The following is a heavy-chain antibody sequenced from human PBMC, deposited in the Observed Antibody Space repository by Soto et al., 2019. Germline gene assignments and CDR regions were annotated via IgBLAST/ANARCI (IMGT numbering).Heavy chain of an antibody. J-gene: IGHJ4*02. CDR1: GFSLSTNGVG. V-gene: IGHV2-5*02. Sequence: QITLKESGPTLVKPTQTLTLTCTFSGFSLSTNGVGVGWIRQSPGKALEWLALIYWDDDKRYNTSLKSNLTITMDTSKNQVVLAMTNMDPVDTGTYYCAHRTGAPGYFNYWGQGTLVTVSS. CDR2: IYWDDDK. D-gene: IGHD2-8*02. CDR3: AHRTGAPGYFNY.